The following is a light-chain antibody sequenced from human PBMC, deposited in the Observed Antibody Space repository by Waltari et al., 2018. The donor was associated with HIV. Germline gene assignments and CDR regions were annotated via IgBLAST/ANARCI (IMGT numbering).Light chain of an antibody. CDR1: TSNIETEA. CDR3: VSYDSRLDERL. CDR2: RNY. J-gene: IGLJ3*02. V-gene: IGLV1-47*01. Sequence: QSVLTQPPSVSGTPGQTVTISCSGSTSNIETEALYRYQQLPGTAPKLLIYRNYKRPSGVSDRFSCSKSGASASLVISGLRSEDEAHYYCVSYDSRLDERLFGGGTKLTVL.